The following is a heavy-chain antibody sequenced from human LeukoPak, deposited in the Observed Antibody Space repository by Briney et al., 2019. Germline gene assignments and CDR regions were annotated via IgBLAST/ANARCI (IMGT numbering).Heavy chain of an antibody. D-gene: IGHD5-12*01. CDR1: GVSITSGTYY. CDR2: IYTSGST. CDR3: ARGGDAAPFDY. J-gene: IGHJ4*02. Sequence: SETLSLTCAVSGVSITSGTYYWRWIRQPAGKGLEWIGRIYTSGSTNYNPSLKSRLTILFHTSKNQFSLKLSSVTAADTAVYYCARGGDAAPFDYWGQGTLVAVSS. V-gene: IGHV4-61*02.